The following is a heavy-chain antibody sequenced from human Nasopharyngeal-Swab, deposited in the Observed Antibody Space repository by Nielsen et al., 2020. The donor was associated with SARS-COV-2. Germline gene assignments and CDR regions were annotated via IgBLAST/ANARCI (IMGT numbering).Heavy chain of an antibody. CDR2: INHSGST. Sequence: GSLRLSCAVYGGSFSGYYWSWIRQLPGKGLEWIGEINHSGSTNYNPSLKSRVTISVDTSKNQFSLKLSSVTAADTAVYYCARGRGIDGNNSFDYWGQGTLVTVSS. CDR1: GGSFSGYY. D-gene: IGHD5-24*01. CDR3: ARGRGIDGNNSFDY. V-gene: IGHV4-34*01. J-gene: IGHJ4*02.